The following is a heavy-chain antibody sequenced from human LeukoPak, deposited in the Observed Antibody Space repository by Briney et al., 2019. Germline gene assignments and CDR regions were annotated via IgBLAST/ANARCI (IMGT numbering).Heavy chain of an antibody. Sequence: PGGSLRPSCAASGFTFSSHAMHWVRQAPGKGLEWVAVISYDGSNKYYADSVKGRFTISRDNSKNTLYLQMNSLRAEDTAVYYCASSDAFDIWGQGTMVTVSS. CDR1: GFTFSSHA. J-gene: IGHJ3*02. V-gene: IGHV3-30-3*01. CDR3: ASSDAFDI. CDR2: ISYDGSNK.